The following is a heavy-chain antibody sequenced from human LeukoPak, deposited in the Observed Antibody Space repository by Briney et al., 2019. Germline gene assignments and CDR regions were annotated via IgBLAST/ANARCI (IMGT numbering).Heavy chain of an antibody. Sequence: SETLSLTCTVSGGSISSSSYYWGWIRQPPGKGLEWIGSIYLSGSTYYNPSLKSRVTMSVDTSKNQFSLKLSSVTAADTAVYYCGAGYYYDSSGYYYDAFDIWGQGTMVTVSS. CDR1: GGSISSSSYY. CDR3: GAGYYYDSSGYYYDAFDI. D-gene: IGHD3-22*01. V-gene: IGHV4-39*07. J-gene: IGHJ3*02. CDR2: IYLSGST.